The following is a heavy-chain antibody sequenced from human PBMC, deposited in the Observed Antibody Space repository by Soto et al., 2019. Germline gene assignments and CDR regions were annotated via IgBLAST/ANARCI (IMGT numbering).Heavy chain of an antibody. D-gene: IGHD3-16*02. CDR1: GGTFSSYT. J-gene: IGHJ4*02. CDR3: ARDHSGGYTN. Sequence: QVQLVQSGAEVKKPGSSVKVSCKASGGTFSSYTISWVRQAPGQGLEWMGRIIPILGIANYAQKFQGRVTITGDKSTSTAYMELSSLRSEDTAVYYCARDHSGGYTNWGQGTLVTVSS. CDR2: IIPILGIA. V-gene: IGHV1-69*08.